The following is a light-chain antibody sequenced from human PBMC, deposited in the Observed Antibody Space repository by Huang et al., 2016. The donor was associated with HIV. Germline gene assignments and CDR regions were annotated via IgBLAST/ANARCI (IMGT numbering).Light chain of an antibody. V-gene: IGKV3-20*01. CDR1: QSVSSSY. CDR3: QQYGSSPGT. J-gene: IGKJ1*01. CDR2: GAS. Sequence: IVLTQSPGTLSLSPGQRATLSCRASQSVSSSYLAWYQQKPGQPPRLLIYGASSRATGIPYRFSGSGSGTDFTLTISRLEPADFAVYYCQQYGSSPGTFGQGTKVEIK.